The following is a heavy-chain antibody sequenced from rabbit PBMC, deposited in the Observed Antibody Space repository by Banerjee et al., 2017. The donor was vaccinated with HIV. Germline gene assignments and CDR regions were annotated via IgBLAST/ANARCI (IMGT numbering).Heavy chain of an antibody. Sequence: QEQLVESGGGLVQPGGSLTLSCKASGFDFNNYYMTWVRQAPGKGLEWIGLIEPIFGTTYYASWVNGRFTISKTSSTTVTLQMTSLTAADTATYFCARDLDDVIGWNFGWWGQGTLVTVS. V-gene: IGHV1S45*01. CDR1: GFDFNNYYM. CDR2: IEPIFGTT. CDR3: ARDLDDVIGWNFGW. D-gene: IGHD4-1*01. J-gene: IGHJ3*01.